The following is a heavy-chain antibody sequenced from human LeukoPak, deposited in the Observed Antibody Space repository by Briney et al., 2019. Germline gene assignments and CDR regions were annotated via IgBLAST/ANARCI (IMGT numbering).Heavy chain of an antibody. V-gene: IGHV3-48*02. CDR3: AQKGGTDH. J-gene: IGHJ4*02. Sequence: GGSLRLPCAASGFTFSRFGMNWVRQAPGKGLEWISYISSSSSAIYYADSVKGRFTISRDNAKNSLYLQMNSLRDEDTAVYYCAQKGGTDHWGQGTLVTVSS. CDR2: ISSSSSAI. D-gene: IGHD2-15*01. CDR1: GFTFSRFG.